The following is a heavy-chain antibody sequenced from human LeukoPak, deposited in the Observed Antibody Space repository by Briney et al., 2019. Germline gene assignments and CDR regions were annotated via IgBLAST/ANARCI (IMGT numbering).Heavy chain of an antibody. V-gene: IGHV1-8*01. Sequence: ASVKVSCKASGYTFTSYDINWVRQATGQGLEWMGWMNPNSGNTGYAQKFQGRVTMTRNTSISTAYMELSSLRSEDTAVYYCARQESIGIAVAGTNNWFDPWGQGTLDTVSS. CDR3: ARQESIGIAVAGTNNWFDP. CDR1: GYTFTSYD. CDR2: MNPNSGNT. D-gene: IGHD6-19*01. J-gene: IGHJ5*02.